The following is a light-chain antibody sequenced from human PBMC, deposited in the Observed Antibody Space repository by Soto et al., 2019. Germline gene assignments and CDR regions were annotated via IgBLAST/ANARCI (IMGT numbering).Light chain of an antibody. CDR1: QSVDNR. CDR2: DAS. J-gene: IGKJ5*01. V-gene: IGKV3D-15*01. CDR3: QQYNNWPPIT. Sequence: EVVLTQSPGTLSLSPVERATLYCRSSQSVDNRLAWYQQTTGQPPRLLIFDASSRATDIPARFSGSGSGTEFTLTIRSLQSEDFAVYYCQQYNNWPPITSGQGTRLEIK.